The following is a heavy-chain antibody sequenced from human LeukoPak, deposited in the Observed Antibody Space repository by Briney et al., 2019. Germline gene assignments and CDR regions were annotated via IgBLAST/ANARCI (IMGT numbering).Heavy chain of an antibody. J-gene: IGHJ6*03. CDR1: GYTFTNYW. V-gene: IGHV5-51*01. CDR3: ARLRDGYGPLYYYYMDV. D-gene: IGHD5-18*01. Sequence: GESLKISCKGSGYTFTNYWIGWVRQMPGKGLEWMGIIYPGDSDTRYSPSFQGQVTISADKSISTAYLQWSSLKASDTAMYYCARLRDGYGPLYYYYMDVWGKGTTVTVSS. CDR2: IYPGDSDT.